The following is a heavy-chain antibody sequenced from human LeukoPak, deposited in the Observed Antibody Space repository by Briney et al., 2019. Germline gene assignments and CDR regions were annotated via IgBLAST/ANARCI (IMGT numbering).Heavy chain of an antibody. CDR3: AKDYYSGSGSYCFDY. D-gene: IGHD3-10*01. V-gene: IGHV3-30*18. Sequence: PGRSLRLSCAASGFTFCSYDMHWVRQAPGKGLEWVAVISYDGSNKYYADSVKGRFTISRDNSKNTLYLQMNSLRAEDSAVYYCAKDYYSGSGSYCFDYWGQGTLVTVSS. CDR2: ISYDGSNK. J-gene: IGHJ4*02. CDR1: GFTFCSYD.